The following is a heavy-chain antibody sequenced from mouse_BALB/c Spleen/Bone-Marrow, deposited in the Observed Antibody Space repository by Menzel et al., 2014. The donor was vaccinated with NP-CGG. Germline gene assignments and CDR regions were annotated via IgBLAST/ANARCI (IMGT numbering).Heavy chain of an antibody. CDR1: GFTFSSFG. J-gene: IGHJ4*01. Sequence: EVNLVDSGGGLVQPGGSRKLSCAASGFTFSSFGMHWVRQAPEKGLEWVAYISSGSSTIYYADTVKGRFTISRDNPKNTLFLQMTSLRSEDTAMYYCATGTRAMDYWGQGTSVTVSS. CDR3: ATGTRAMDY. V-gene: IGHV5-17*02. D-gene: IGHD4-1*01. CDR2: ISSGSSTI.